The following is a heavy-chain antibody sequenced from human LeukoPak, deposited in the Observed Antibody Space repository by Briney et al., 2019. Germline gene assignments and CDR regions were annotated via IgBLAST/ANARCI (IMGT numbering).Heavy chain of an antibody. J-gene: IGHJ4*02. CDR1: GYTFTSYA. CDR3: ARVSAGSGSYYLYY. CDR2: INTNTGNP. Sequence: ASVKVSCKASGYTFTSYAMNWVRQAPGQGLEWMGWINTNTGNPTYAQGFTGRFVFSLDTSVSTAYLQISSLKAEDTAVYYWARVSAGSGSYYLYYWGQGTLVTVSS. V-gene: IGHV7-4-1*02. D-gene: IGHD3-10*01.